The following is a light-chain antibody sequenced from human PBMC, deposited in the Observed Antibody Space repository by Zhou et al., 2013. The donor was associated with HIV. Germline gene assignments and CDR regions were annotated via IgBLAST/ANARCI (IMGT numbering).Light chain of an antibody. Sequence: QSALTQPASVSGSPGQSITISCTGTASDVGSYDFVSWYQQHPGKAPKLIIYDVIRRPSGVSNRFSASKSGNTASLTISGLQAEDEAEYYCSSYKSSTTLEVFGGGTKVTVL. J-gene: IGLJ3*02. CDR1: ASDVGSYDF. CDR3: SSYKSSTTLEV. CDR2: DVI. V-gene: IGLV2-14*01.